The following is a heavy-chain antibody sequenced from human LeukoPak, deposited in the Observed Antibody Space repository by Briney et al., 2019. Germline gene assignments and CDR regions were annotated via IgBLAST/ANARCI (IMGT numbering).Heavy chain of an antibody. V-gene: IGHV5-10-1*01. Sequence: GESLKISCKGSAYSFTSNWISWVRQMPGKGLEWMGRIDPSDSYTNYSPSFQGHVTISADKSISTAYLQWSSLKASDTAMYFCVRQSSSAWYVFDYWGQGTLVTVSS. CDR1: AYSFTSNW. CDR3: VRQSSSAWYVFDY. CDR2: IDPSDSYT. D-gene: IGHD6-19*01. J-gene: IGHJ4*02.